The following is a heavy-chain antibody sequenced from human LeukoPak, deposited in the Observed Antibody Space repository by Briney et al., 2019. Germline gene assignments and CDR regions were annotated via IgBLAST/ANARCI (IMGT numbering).Heavy chain of an antibody. V-gene: IGHV1-2*02. CDR3: ARDEAGGAFDI. J-gene: IGHJ3*02. D-gene: IGHD3-16*01. CDR2: INPNSGGT. Sequence: ASVKVSCKASGYTFTGYYMHWVRQAPGQGLEWMGWINPNSGGTNYAQKFQGRVTITTDESTSTAYMELSSLRSEDTAVYYCARDEAGGAFDIWGQGTMVTVSS. CDR1: GYTFTGYY.